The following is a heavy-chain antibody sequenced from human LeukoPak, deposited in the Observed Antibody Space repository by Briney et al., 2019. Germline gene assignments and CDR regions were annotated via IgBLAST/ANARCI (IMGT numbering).Heavy chain of an antibody. CDR1: GGTFSSYA. V-gene: IGHV1-18*01. CDR3: AKNLFGELSEFDY. Sequence: ASVKVSCKASGGTFSSYAISWVRQAPGQGLEWMGWISAYNGNTNYAQKLQGRVTMTTDTSTSTAYMELRSLRSDDTAVYYCAKNLFGELSEFDYWGQGTLVTVSS. D-gene: IGHD3-10*02. CDR2: ISAYNGNT. J-gene: IGHJ4*02.